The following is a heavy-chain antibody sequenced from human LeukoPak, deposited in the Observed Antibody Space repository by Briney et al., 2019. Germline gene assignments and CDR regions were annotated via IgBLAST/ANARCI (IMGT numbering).Heavy chain of an antibody. CDR1: GFTFSSYA. J-gene: IGHJ4*02. CDR3: AKEPGGYTYGTGYYFDY. CDR2: ISGSGGTT. Sequence: GGSLRLSCAASGFTFSSYAMSWVRQAPGKGLEWVSAISGSGGTTYYGDSVKGRFTISRDNSKNTLYLQMNSLRAEDTAVYYCAKEPGGYTYGTGYYFDYWGQGTLVTVSS. D-gene: IGHD5-18*01. V-gene: IGHV3-23*01.